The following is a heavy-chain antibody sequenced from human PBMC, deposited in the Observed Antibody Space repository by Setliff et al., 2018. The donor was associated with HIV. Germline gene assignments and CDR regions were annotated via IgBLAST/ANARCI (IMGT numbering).Heavy chain of an antibody. CDR1: GFTFSNYA. CDR3: AKFRYAIKSTYYFDY. Sequence: GGSLRLSCVASGFTFSNYAMRWVRQAPGKGLEWVSVISGSGGYAYHADSVKGRFTISRDNSRNTVFLQMNSVTPEDSAMYYCAKFRYAIKSTYYFDYWGQGALVTVSS. V-gene: IGHV3-23*01. CDR2: ISGSGGYA. J-gene: IGHJ4*02. D-gene: IGHD2-2*01.